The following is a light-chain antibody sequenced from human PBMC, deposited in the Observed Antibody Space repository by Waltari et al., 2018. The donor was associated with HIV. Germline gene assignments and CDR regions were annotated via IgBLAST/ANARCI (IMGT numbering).Light chain of an antibody. J-gene: IGKJ1*01. CDR1: QSVNSN. CDR3: QQYNNWPPWT. CDR2: GAS. Sequence: EIVMTQSPVTLSVSPGEGATLSCRASQSVNSNLAWYQQKPGQAPRLLIYGASSRAAGIPARFSGSGFGTDFTLTISSLQSEDFAVYYCQQYNNWPPWTFGQGTKVGVK. V-gene: IGKV3-15*01.